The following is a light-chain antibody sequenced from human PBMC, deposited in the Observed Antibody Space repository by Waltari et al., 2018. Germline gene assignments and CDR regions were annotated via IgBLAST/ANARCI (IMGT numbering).Light chain of an antibody. CDR2: DAS. V-gene: IGKV3-11*01. CDR1: QSVSNY. J-gene: IGKJ1*01. CDR3: QQRSNWT. Sequence: EIVLTQSPATLCLSPGERATLSCRASQSVSNYLAWYQQKPGRAPRLLIYDASNRATVIPARFSGSGSGTDFTLTISSLEPEDFAVYYCQQRSNWTFGQGTKVEIK.